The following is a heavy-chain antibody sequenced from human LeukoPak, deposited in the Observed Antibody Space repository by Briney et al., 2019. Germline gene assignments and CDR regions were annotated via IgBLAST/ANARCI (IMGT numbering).Heavy chain of an antibody. CDR1: GYXFTGYY. J-gene: IGHJ4*02. CDR2: INPNSGGT. CDR3: ARGLNYYDSSGYYSY. D-gene: IGHD3-22*01. V-gene: IGHV1-2*02. Sequence: EASVKVSCKASGYXFTGYYIHWVRQAPGQGLEWMGWINPNSGGTNYAQKFQGRVTMTRDTSISTAYMELSRLRSDDTAVYYCARGLNYYDSSGYYSYWGQGTLVTVSS.